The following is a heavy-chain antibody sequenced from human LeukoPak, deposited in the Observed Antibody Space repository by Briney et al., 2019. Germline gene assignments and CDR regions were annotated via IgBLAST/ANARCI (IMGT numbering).Heavy chain of an antibody. CDR1: GFTFSDFH. Sequence: GGSLRLSCAASGFTFSDFHMSWIRQAPGKGLEWVSFISGSAGTYYYAASVRGRFTSSRDTAKTSLYLQMNSLRAEDTAVDYCVREGSSSWFVNSWGQESLVTVSS. CDR2: ISGSAGTY. D-gene: IGHD6-13*01. V-gene: IGHV3-11*01. CDR3: VREGSSSWFVNS. J-gene: IGHJ5*01.